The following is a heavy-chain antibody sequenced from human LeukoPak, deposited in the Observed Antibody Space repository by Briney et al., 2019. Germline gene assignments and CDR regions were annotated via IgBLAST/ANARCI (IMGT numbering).Heavy chain of an antibody. CDR2: ISSGSSYI. D-gene: IGHD3-10*02. CDR3: AELGITMIGGV. V-gene: IGHV3-21*01. Sequence: PGGSLRLSCAASRFTFSTYSMNWVRQAPGKGLEWVSSISSGSSYIYYADSVKGRFTIPRDNAKNSLYLQMNSLRAEDTAVYYCAELGITMIGGVWGKGTTVIISS. CDR1: RFTFSTYS. J-gene: IGHJ6*04.